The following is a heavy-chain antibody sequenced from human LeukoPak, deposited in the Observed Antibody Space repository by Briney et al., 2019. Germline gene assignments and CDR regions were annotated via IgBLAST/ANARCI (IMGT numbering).Heavy chain of an antibody. CDR2: ISAYNGNT. Sequence: ASVKVSCKASGYTFTSYGISWVRQAPGQGLEWMGWISAYNGNTNYAQKLQGRVTMTTDTSTSTAYMELRSLRSDDSAVYYCARGDHYYDSSGQDFDYWGQGTLVTVSS. J-gene: IGHJ4*02. V-gene: IGHV1-18*01. D-gene: IGHD3-22*01. CDR3: ARGDHYYDSSGQDFDY. CDR1: GYTFTSYG.